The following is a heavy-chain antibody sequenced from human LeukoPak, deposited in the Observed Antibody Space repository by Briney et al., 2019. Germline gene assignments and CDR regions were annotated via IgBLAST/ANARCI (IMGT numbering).Heavy chain of an antibody. D-gene: IGHD6-19*01. Sequence: SGPTLVNPTQTLTLTCTFSGFSLSTSGMCVSWIRQPPGKALEWLARIDWDDDKYYSTSLKTRLTISKDTSKNQVVLTMTNMDPVDTATYYCARTTCSSGWYGADYFDYWGQGTLVTVSS. CDR3: ARTTCSSGWYGADYFDY. J-gene: IGHJ4*02. CDR1: GFSLSTSGMC. CDR2: IDWDDDK. V-gene: IGHV2-70*11.